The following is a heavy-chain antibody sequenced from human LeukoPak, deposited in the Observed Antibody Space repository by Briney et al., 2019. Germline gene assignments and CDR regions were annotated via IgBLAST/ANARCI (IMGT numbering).Heavy chain of an antibody. CDR3: AKVYCSGGSCPYYFDY. CDR1: GFTFSDYY. V-gene: IGHV3-23*01. J-gene: IGHJ4*02. CDR2: ISGSGGST. D-gene: IGHD2-15*01. Sequence: PGGSLRLSCAASGFTFSDYYMSWIRQAPGKGLEWVSAISGSGGSTYYADSVKGRFTISRDNSKNTLYLQMNSLRAEDTAVYYCAKVYCSGGSCPYYFDYWGQGTLVTVSS.